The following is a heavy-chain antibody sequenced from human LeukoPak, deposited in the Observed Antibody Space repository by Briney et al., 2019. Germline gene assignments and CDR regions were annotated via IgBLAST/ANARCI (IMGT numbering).Heavy chain of an antibody. CDR1: GYTFTSYA. CDR3: ARGDPQGYCSSTSCYGAGIYYYYGMDV. CDR2: INAGNGNT. J-gene: IGHJ6*04. V-gene: IGHV1-3*01. Sequence: ASVKVSSKASGYTFTSYAMHWVRQAPGQRLEWMGWINAGNGNTKYSRKFQGRVTITRDTSASTAYMELSSLRSEDTAVYYCARGDPQGYCSSTSCYGAGIYYYYGMDVWGKGTTVTVSS. D-gene: IGHD2-2*01.